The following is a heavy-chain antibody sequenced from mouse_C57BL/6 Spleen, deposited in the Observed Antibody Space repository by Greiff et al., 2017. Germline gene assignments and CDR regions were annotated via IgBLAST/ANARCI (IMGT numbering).Heavy chain of an antibody. CDR1: GYTFTSYW. Sequence: QVQLQQPGAELVKPGASVKLSCKASGYTFTSYWMHWVKQRPGQGLEWIGMIHPNSGSTNYNEKFKSKATLTVDKSSSTAYMQLSSLTSEDSAVYYCARAGELPTFFDYWGQGTTRTVSS. J-gene: IGHJ2*01. CDR3: ARAGELPTFFDY. CDR2: IHPNSGST. D-gene: IGHD5-5*01. V-gene: IGHV1-64*01.